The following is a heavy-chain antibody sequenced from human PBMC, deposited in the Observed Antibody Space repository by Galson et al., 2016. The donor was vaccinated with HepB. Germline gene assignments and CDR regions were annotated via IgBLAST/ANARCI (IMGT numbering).Heavy chain of an antibody. D-gene: IGHD5-24*01. CDR2: IFHSGTT. Sequence: SETLSLTCTVSGGSISSSRYYWGWIRQPPGKGLEWIGSIFHSGTTYYSPSPRGRVTISADISRNQISLKVYSVTAADTAVYYCARIREGWQAYDGFDIWGRGTMVTVS. V-gene: IGHV4-39*07. CDR1: GGSISSSRYY. J-gene: IGHJ3*02. CDR3: ARIREGWQAYDGFDI.